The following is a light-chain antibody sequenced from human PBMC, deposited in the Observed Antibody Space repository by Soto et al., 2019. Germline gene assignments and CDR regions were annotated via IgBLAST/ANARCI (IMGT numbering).Light chain of an antibody. CDR2: AAS. CDR3: QQLNSFPLP. V-gene: IGKV1-9*01. J-gene: IGKJ4*01. Sequence: DIQLTQSPSFLSASIGDRVTLTCRASQGIFSFLAWYQQKPGKAPNLLISAASTLQSGVPSRFSGSGSGTEVTLTLSSLQPEDFATYYCQQLNSFPLPFGGGTKVEIK. CDR1: QGIFSF.